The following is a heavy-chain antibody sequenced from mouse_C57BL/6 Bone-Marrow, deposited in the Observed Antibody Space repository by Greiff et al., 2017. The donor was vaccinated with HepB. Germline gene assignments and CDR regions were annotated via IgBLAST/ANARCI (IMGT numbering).Heavy chain of an antibody. CDR1: GYTFTDYN. CDR2: INPNNGGT. J-gene: IGHJ2*01. D-gene: IGHD4-1*01. V-gene: IGHV1-18*01. Sequence: VQLQQSGPELVKPGASVKIPCKASGYTFTDYNMDWVKQSHGKSLEWIGDINPNNGGTIYNQKFKGKATLTVDKSSSTAYMELRSLTSEDTAVYYCARSRLTGTNFDYWGQGTTLTVSS. CDR3: ARSRLTGTNFDY.